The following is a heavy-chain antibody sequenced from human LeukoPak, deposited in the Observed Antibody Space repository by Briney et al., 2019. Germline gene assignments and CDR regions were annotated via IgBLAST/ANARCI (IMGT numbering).Heavy chain of an antibody. Sequence: ASVKVSCKASGYTFTGYYMHWVRQAPGQGLKWMGWINPNSGGTNYAQKFQGRVTMTRDTSISTAYMELSRLRSDDTAVYYCARTRDVISGVITYAYWGQGTLVTVSS. J-gene: IGHJ4*02. CDR3: ARTRDVISGVITYAY. V-gene: IGHV1-2*02. D-gene: IGHD3-22*01. CDR1: GYTFTGYY. CDR2: INPNSGGT.